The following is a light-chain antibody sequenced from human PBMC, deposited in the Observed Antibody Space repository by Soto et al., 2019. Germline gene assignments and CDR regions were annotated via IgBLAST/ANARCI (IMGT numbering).Light chain of an antibody. CDR2: EGN. CDR1: SNDFGSYNL. J-gene: IGLJ1*01. Sequence: QSVLTQPASVSGSPGQSITISCTGTSNDFGSYNLVSRYQQRPGQAPKLIIYEGNKRPSGVSNRFSASKSANTASLTISGLQAEDEADYYCCSYAGSSTVYVFGTGTKVTVL. CDR3: CSYAGSSTVYV. V-gene: IGLV2-23*01.